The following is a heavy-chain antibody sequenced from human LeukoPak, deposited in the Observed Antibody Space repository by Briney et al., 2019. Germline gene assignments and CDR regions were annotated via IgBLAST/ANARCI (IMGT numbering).Heavy chain of an antibody. D-gene: IGHD1-14*01. CDR3: ARHRGRNLNRAFVF. CDR1: GGSIIGYY. CDR2: IYYSGST. Sequence: SETLSLTCTVSGGSIIGYYWSWIRQPPGKGLEWIASIYYSGSTNNNPSLKSRITVSLDTSKHQFSLKLRSVTAAKTAVYYWARHRGRNLNRAFVFCGQGALVTVSS. J-gene: IGHJ4*02. V-gene: IGHV4-59*08.